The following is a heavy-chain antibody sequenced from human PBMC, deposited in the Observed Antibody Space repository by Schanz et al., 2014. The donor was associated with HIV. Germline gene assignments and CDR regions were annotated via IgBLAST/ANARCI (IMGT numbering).Heavy chain of an antibody. D-gene: IGHD6-19*01. J-gene: IGHJ4*02. CDR1: GLIFRTYD. CDR2: ISGGGGRT. CDR3: AKTSYGWYFDY. Sequence: EVQLVESGGGLVKRGGSLRLSCVVSGLIFRTYDMNWVRQAPGKGLEWVSGISGGGGRTFYTDSVKGRFTISRDNSKNTLYFQMNSLRAEDTAIYYCAKTSYGWYFDYWGQGTLVTVSS. V-gene: IGHV3-23*04.